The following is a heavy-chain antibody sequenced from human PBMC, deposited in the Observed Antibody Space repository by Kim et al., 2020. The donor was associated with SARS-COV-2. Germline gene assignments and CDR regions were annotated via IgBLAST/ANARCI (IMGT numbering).Heavy chain of an antibody. J-gene: IGHJ4*02. CDR3: AKADGSGSYSLDS. D-gene: IGHD1-26*01. Sequence: ADSVTGRFTISRGNPKNTLYLQMKSLRGEDTGVYYCAKADGSGSYSLDSWGQGTLLTLSS. V-gene: IGHV3-30*02.